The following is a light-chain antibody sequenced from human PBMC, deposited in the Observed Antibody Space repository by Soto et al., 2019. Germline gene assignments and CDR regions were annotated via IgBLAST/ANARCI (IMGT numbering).Light chain of an antibody. V-gene: IGKV1-33*01. Sequence: IQVTQAPSSLSASVGDRVTITCQASQDISNYLNWYQQKPGKAPTLLIYDASNLETGVPSRFRESGSGTDFTFTISSVQTERIAPYYSQQYDSFGPGTKVDMK. J-gene: IGKJ3*01. CDR2: DAS. CDR3: QQYDS. CDR1: QDISNY.